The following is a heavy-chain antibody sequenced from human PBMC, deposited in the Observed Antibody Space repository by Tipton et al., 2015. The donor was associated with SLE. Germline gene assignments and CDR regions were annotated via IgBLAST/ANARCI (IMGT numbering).Heavy chain of an antibody. CDR1: GFTFSNAW. CDR3: TDHDAFDI. Sequence: SLRLSCAASGFTFSNAWMSWVRQAPGKGLEWVGRIKSKTIGGTTDYAAPVKGRFTISRDESKNTMYLQMNSLRAEDTAVYYCTDHDAFDIWGQGTSVTVSS. J-gene: IGHJ3*02. V-gene: IGHV3-15*01. CDR2: IKSKTIGGTT.